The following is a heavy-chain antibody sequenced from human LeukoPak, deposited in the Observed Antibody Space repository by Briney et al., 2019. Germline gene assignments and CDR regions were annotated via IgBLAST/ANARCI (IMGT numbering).Heavy chain of an antibody. CDR2: IYHNGNT. J-gene: IGHJ4*02. Sequence: PSETLSLTCTVFGSSINSVYSWGWIRQPPGKGLEWIGSIYHNGNTYYNSSLKSRVTISVHTSENQFSLKLSSVTAADMAVYYCASYKTYYDSSGNPFDYWGQGTLVTVSS. CDR1: GSSINSVYS. CDR3: ASYKTYYDSSGNPFDY. V-gene: IGHV4-38-2*02. D-gene: IGHD3-22*01.